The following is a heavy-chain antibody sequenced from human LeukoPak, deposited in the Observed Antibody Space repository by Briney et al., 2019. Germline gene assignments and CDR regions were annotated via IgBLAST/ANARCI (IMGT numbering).Heavy chain of an antibody. D-gene: IGHD2-21*02. V-gene: IGHV3-74*01. CDR1: GFTFSSYW. CDR2: INSDGSSI. J-gene: IGHJ5*02. Sequence: GGSLRLPCAASGFTFSSYWMHWLRQAPGKGLAWVSRINSDGSSITHADSVKGRFTISRDNAKNTLYLQINSLRAEDTAVYYCAREYQVTARFDPWGQGILVTVSS. CDR3: AREYQVTARFDP.